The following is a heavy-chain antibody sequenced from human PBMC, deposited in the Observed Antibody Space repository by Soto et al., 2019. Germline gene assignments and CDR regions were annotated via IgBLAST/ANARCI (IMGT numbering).Heavy chain of an antibody. CDR2: IYPGDSDT. CDR3: ARRVDYRLWSGGYFDY. Sequence: GESLKISCKGSGYSFTSYWIGWVRQMPGKGLEWMGIIYPGDSDTRYSPSFQGQVTISADKSISTAYLQWSSLKASDTAMYYCARRVDYRLWSGGYFDYWGQGTLVTVSS. V-gene: IGHV5-51*01. J-gene: IGHJ4*02. D-gene: IGHD4-4*01. CDR1: GYSFTSYW.